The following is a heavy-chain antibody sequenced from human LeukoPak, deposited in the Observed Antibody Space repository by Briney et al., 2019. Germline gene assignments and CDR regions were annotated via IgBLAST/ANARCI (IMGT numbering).Heavy chain of an antibody. CDR1: GFTFSTSG. D-gene: IGHD5/OR15-5a*01. CDR2: ISPDGNNK. V-gene: IGHV3-30*03. Sequence: GGSLRLSCAASGFTFSTSGMHWVRQAPGKGLEWVAVISPDGNNKYYADSVKGRFTISRDNSKNTLDLQMNSLRVEDTAVYYCATGSTGHFDWGQGTLVTVSS. J-gene: IGHJ4*02. CDR3: ATGSTGHFD.